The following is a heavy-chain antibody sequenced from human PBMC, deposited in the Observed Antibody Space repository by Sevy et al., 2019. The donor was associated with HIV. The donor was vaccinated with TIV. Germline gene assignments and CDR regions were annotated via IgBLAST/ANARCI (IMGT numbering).Heavy chain of an antibody. CDR1: GGSISSGGYY. CDR3: ARDHLNYDILTGYYNRAFDI. J-gene: IGHJ3*02. Sequence: SETLSLTCTVSGGSISSGGYYWNWIRQHPGKGLEWIGYIYYSGSTYYDPSLKSRVTISVDTSKNQFSLKLSSVTAADTAVYYCARDHLNYDILTGYYNRAFDIWGQGTMVTVSS. V-gene: IGHV4-31*03. D-gene: IGHD3-9*01. CDR2: IYYSGST.